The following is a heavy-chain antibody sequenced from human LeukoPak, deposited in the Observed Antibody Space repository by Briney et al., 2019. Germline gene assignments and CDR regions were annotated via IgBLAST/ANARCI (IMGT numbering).Heavy chain of an antibody. V-gene: IGHV3-53*01. Sequence: PGGSLRLSCAASGFTVSSNYMSWVRQAPGKGLEWVSVIYSGGSTYYADSVKGRFTISRDNSKNTLYLQMNSLRAEDMAVYYCARGAYSSGWYGPPDYWGQGTLVTVSS. CDR3: ARGAYSSGWYGPPDY. CDR1: GFTVSSNY. J-gene: IGHJ4*02. D-gene: IGHD6-19*01. CDR2: IYSGGST.